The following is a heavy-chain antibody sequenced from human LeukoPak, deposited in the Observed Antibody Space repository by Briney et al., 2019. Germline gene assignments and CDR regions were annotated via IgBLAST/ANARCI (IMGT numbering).Heavy chain of an antibody. CDR1: GGTFSSYA. D-gene: IGHD2-15*01. J-gene: IGHJ6*02. Sequence: SVKVSCKASGGTFSSYAISWVRQAPGQGFEWMGRIIPILGIANYAQKFQGRVTITADKSTSTAYMELSSLRSEDTAVYYCARRRGYCSGGSCYSSVEYYYYGMDVWGQGTTVTVSS. CDR2: IIPILGIA. CDR3: ARRRGYCSGGSCYSSVEYYYYGMDV. V-gene: IGHV1-69*04.